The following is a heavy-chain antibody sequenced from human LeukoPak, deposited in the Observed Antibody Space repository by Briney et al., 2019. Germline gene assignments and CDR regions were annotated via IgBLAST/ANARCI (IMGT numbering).Heavy chain of an antibody. CDR3: ARCPYGDYVYY. V-gene: IGHV4-39*01. CDR2: IYYSGST. J-gene: IGHJ4*02. D-gene: IGHD4-17*01. Sequence: SETLSLTCTVSGGSISSSSYYWGWIRRPPGKGLEWIGSIYYSGSTYYNPSLKSRVTISVDTSKNQFSLKLSSVTAADTAVYYCARCPYGDYVYYWGQGTLVTVSS. CDR1: GGSISSSSYY.